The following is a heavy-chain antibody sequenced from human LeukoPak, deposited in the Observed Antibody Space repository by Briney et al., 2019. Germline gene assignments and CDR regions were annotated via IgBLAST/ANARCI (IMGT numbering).Heavy chain of an antibody. J-gene: IGHJ6*03. Sequence: PGGSLRLSCAASGFTFSSYSMNWVRQAPGKGLEWVSSISSSSSYIYYADSVKGRFTISRDNAKNSLYLQMNSLRAEDTAVYYCAKDKGYCSGGSCYLYYYYYYMDVWGKGTTVTVSS. CDR2: ISSSSSYI. CDR1: GFTFSSYS. V-gene: IGHV3-21*01. CDR3: AKDKGYCSGGSCYLYYYYYYMDV. D-gene: IGHD2-15*01.